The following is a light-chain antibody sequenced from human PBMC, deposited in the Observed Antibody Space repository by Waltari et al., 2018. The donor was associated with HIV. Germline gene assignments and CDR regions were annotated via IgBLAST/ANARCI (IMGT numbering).Light chain of an antibody. V-gene: IGKV1-33*01. J-gene: IGKJ5*01. CDR1: QDIRNY. CDR3: QQYDDLPLT. Sequence: DIQMTQSPSSLSASVGDSVTITCQASQDIRNYLNWYQQKPGKAPNLLIYDTSNLQGGVPSRFSGSGSGTDFTFTIRSLQPEDVATYYCQQYDDLPLTFGQGTRLEIK. CDR2: DTS.